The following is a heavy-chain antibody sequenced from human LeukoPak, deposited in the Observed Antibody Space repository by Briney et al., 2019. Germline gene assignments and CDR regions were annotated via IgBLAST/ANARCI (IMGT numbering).Heavy chain of an antibody. J-gene: IGHJ4*02. D-gene: IGHD1-26*01. CDR1: GFTLTSDG. CDR2: IWYNGSNK. Sequence: GRSLRLSCAASGFTLTSDGMYWVRHAPGKGLEWVAVIWYNGSNKYYADSVKGRFTISRDNSKNTLDVQMNSLRAEDTAVYYCATVRGASGSYYIDYWGQGTLVTVSS. V-gene: IGHV3-33*01. CDR3: ATVRGASGSYYIDY.